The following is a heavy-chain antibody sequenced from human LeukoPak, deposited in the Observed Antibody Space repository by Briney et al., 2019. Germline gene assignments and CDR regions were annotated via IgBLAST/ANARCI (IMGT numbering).Heavy chain of an antibody. D-gene: IGHD6-19*01. CDR2: IRYDGSNK. Sequence: GGSLRLSCAASGFTFSSYGMHWVRQAPGKGLEWVAFIRYDGSNKYYADSVKGRFTISRDNSKNTLYLQMNSLRAEDTAVYYCAKDEREAVAGIGGDYWGQGTLVTVSS. CDR1: GFTFSSYG. V-gene: IGHV3-30*02. J-gene: IGHJ4*02. CDR3: AKDEREAVAGIGGDY.